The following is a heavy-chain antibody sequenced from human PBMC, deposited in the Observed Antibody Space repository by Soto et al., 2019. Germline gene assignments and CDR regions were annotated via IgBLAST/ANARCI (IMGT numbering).Heavy chain of an antibody. Sequence: PGGSLRLSCAASGFTVSSNYMNWVRQAPGKGLEWLSIIYSDGTTYYADSVKGRFTVSRDNFKNTLYLQMNNLSAEDTAVYYCAILSNWGQGTLVTVSS. J-gene: IGHJ4*02. CDR1: GFTVSSNY. CDR2: IYSDGTT. V-gene: IGHV3-53*01. D-gene: IGHD6-6*01. CDR3: AILSN.